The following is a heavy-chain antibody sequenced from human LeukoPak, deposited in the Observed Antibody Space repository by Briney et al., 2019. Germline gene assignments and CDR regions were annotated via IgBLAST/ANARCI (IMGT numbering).Heavy chain of an antibody. CDR3: ASTDYGSSGWLKPFDY. J-gene: IGHJ4*02. CDR2: ISAYNGNT. Sequence: ASVKVSCKASGYTFTGYYMHWVRQAPGQGLEWMGWISAYNGNTNYAQKLQGRVTMTTDTSTSTAYMELRSLRSDDTAVYYCASTDYGSSGWLKPFDYWGQGTLVTVSS. V-gene: IGHV1-18*04. D-gene: IGHD3-22*01. CDR1: GYTFTGYY.